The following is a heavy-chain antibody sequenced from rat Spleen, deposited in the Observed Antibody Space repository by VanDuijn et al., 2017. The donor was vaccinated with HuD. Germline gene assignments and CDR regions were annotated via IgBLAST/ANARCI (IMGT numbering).Heavy chain of an antibody. V-gene: IGHV3-1*01. D-gene: IGHD1-9*01. CDR2: ISYSGST. J-gene: IGHJ4*01. CDR1: GYSITSNY. Sequence: EVQLQESGPGLVKPSQSLSLTCSVTGYSITSNYWGWIRKFPGNKMEWMGYISYSGSTRYNPSLKSRISITRDTSKNQFFLQLNSVTTEDTATYYCVREGGYNPYVMDAWGQGASVTVSS. CDR3: VREGGYNPYVMDA.